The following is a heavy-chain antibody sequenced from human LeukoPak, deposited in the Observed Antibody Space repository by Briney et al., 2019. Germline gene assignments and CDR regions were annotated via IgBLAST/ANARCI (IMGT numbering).Heavy chain of an antibody. V-gene: IGHV3-48*03. CDR2: INGSGRPI. CDR1: GFTLSNYE. CDR3: ARDAVGIKSSAFDV. D-gene: IGHD1-26*01. J-gene: IGHJ3*01. Sequence: QPEGSLRLSCAASGFTLSNYEMNWVRQAPGKGLEWVSYINGSGRPIYYADSVKGRFIISRDNAKNLLYLQMNSLRPEDTAIYYCARDAVGIKSSAFDVWGQGTMVTVSS.